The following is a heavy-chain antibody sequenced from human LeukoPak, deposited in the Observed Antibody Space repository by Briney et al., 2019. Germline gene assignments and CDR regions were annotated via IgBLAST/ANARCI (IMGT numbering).Heavy chain of an antibody. V-gene: IGHV1-2*02. CDR2: INPNSGGT. Sequence: ASVKVSCKASGYTFTSYDIDWVRQAPGQGLEWMGWINPNSGGTNYAQKFQGRVTMTRDTPISTAYMELSRLRSDDTAVYYCARDGGIAAAGTGYWGQGTLVTVSS. D-gene: IGHD6-13*01. CDR1: GYTFTSYD. J-gene: IGHJ4*02. CDR3: ARDGGIAAAGTGY.